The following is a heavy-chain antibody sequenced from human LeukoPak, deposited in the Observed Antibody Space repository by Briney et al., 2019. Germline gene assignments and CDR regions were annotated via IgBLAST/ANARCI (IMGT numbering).Heavy chain of an antibody. CDR1: GFTFRSYW. CDR3: ARGDPVDY. V-gene: IGHV3-7*02. Sequence: PGGSLRLSCAASGFTFRSYWITWVRQAPGKGLEWVANINQDGSEKYYVDSVKGRFTISRDNAKNSLYLQMNSLRAEDSAVYYCARGDPVDYWGQGTLVTVSS. CDR2: INQDGSEK. D-gene: IGHD3-10*01. J-gene: IGHJ4*02.